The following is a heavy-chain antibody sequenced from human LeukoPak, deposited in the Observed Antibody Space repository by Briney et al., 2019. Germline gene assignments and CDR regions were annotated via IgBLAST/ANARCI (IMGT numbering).Heavy chain of an antibody. Sequence: ASVKVSCKASGYTFTAYYMHWVRQAPGQGLEWMGWISAYNGNTNYAQKLQGRVTMTTDTSTSTACMELRSLRSDDTAVYYCARDPVAGTDYWGQGTLVTVSS. CDR3: ARDPVAGTDY. CDR1: GYTFTAYY. D-gene: IGHD6-19*01. J-gene: IGHJ4*02. CDR2: ISAYNGNT. V-gene: IGHV1-18*04.